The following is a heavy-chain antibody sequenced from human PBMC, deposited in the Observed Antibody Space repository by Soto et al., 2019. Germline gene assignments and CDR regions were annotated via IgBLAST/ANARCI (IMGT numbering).Heavy chain of an antibody. J-gene: IGHJ6*02. Sequence: QVQLVQSGAEVKKPGSSVKVSCKASGGTFSSYAISWVRQAPGQGLEWMGGIIPIFGTANYAQKFQGRVTITADESTSTAYMELSSLRSEDTAVYYCARLGYYDILTGRPYYYYGMDVRGQGTTVTVSS. V-gene: IGHV1-69*01. CDR2: IIPIFGTA. CDR3: ARLGYYDILTGRPYYYYGMDV. CDR1: GGTFSSYA. D-gene: IGHD3-9*01.